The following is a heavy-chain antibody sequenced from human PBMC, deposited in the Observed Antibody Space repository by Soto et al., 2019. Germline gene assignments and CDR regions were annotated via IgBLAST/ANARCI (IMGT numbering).Heavy chain of an antibody. V-gene: IGHV4-4*02. CDR2: IYHSGST. Sequence: SETLSLTCAVSGGSISSSNWWSWVRQPPGKGLEWIGEIYHSGSTNYNPSLKSRVTISVDKSKNQFSLKLSSVTAADTAVYYCARDLKIAVAGTGSNWFDPWGQGTLVTVSS. CDR1: GGSISSSNW. D-gene: IGHD6-19*01. CDR3: ARDLKIAVAGTGSNWFDP. J-gene: IGHJ5*02.